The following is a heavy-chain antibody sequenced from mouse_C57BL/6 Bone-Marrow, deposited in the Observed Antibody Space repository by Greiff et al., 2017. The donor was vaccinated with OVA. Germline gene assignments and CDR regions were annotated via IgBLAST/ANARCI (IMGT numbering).Heavy chain of an antibody. D-gene: IGHD3-2*02. J-gene: IGHJ3*01. CDR2: IYPGSGNT. Sequence: QVQLKQSGAELVRPGASVKLSCKASGYTFTDYYINWVKQRPGQGLEWIARIYPGSGNTYYNEKFKGKATLTADKSSSTAYMQLSSLTSEDSAVXFCATHSSGRFAYWGQGTLVTVSA. CDR1: GYTFTDYY. V-gene: IGHV1-76*01. CDR3: ATHSSGRFAY.